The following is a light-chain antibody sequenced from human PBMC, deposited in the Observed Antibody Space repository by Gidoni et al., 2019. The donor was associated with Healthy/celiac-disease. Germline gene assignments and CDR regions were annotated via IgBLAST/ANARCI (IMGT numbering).Light chain of an antibody. CDR3: QQYDSLPLT. J-gene: IGKJ4*01. Sequence: DIQMTQSPSSLSVSVGDRVTITCQASQDISNHLNWYQQKPGKAPKLLIYDASNLETGGPSRFSGSGSGTDFTFTISSLQPDDVATYYCQQYDSLPLTFGGXTKVEIK. V-gene: IGKV1-33*01. CDR1: QDISNH. CDR2: DAS.